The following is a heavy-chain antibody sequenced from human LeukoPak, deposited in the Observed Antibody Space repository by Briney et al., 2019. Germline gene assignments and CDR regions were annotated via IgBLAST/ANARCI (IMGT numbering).Heavy chain of an antibody. V-gene: IGHV3-11*01. J-gene: IGHJ1*01. CDR3: ARAQGGAYYYDSSGYFPQYFQH. D-gene: IGHD3-22*01. CDR1: GFTFSDYY. CDR2: ISSSGSTI. Sequence: GGSLRLSCAASGFTFSDYYMSRIRQAPGKGLEWVSYISSSGSTIYYADSVKGRFTISRDNAKNSLYLQMNSLRAEDTAVYYCARAQGGAYYYDSSGYFPQYFQHWGQGTLVTVSS.